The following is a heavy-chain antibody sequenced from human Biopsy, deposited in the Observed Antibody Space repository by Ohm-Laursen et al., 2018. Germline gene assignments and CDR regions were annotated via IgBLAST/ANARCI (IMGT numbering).Heavy chain of an antibody. CDR2: NNQAGTT. D-gene: IGHD2-15*01. CDR1: GKTFSDYQ. V-gene: IGHV4-34*08. J-gene: IGHJ4*02. CDR3: GDEVHGRDY. Sequence: SETLSLTCAVFGKTFSDYQWSWIRQPPGKGLEWIGQNNQAGTTSYNPSLKSRVTISADASKSEFSLRLTFLTAANTAVYFCGDEVHGRDYWGLGAQVTVSS.